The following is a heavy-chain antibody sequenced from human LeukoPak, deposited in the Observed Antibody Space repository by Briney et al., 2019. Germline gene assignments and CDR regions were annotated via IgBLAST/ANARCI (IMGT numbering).Heavy chain of an antibody. CDR1: GGTFSSYA. CDR2: IIPIFGTA. Sequence: ASVKVSCKASGGTFSSYAISWVRQAPGQGLEWMGGIIPIFGTAKYAQKFQGRVTITADESTSTAYMELSSLRSEDTAVYYCARVGGNDYGWSHYMDVWGKGTTVTISS. CDR3: ARVGGNDYGWSHYMDV. J-gene: IGHJ6*03. V-gene: IGHV1-69*13. D-gene: IGHD4-17*01.